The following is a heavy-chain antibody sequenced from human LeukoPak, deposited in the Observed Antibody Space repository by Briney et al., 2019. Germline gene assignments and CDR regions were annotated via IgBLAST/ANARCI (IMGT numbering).Heavy chain of an antibody. CDR1: GYTSTSYG. J-gene: IGHJ4*02. CDR2: ISACNGNT. D-gene: IGHD3-10*01. Sequence: ASVKVSCKASGYTSTSYGISTVRHAPGQRLERMGWISACNGNTNYAQKLHGRVTMTSYTSTSTAYMELRSVRSDETAVYCCARASMVRGVFDYWGQGTLVTVSS. V-gene: IGHV1-18*04. CDR3: ARASMVRGVFDY.